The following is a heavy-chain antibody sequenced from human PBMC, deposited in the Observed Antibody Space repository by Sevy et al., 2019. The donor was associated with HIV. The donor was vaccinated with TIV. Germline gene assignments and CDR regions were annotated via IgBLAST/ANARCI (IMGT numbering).Heavy chain of an antibody. D-gene: IGHD1-1*01. J-gene: IGHJ4*02. Sequence: GGSLRLSCAASRFTFSDYYMSWIRQAPGKGLEWVSYICSGGTTMYYAHSLKGRFTISRDNAKNSLYLQMNSLRAEDTAVYYCARVRYNYGSYYFDYWGQGTLVTVSS. CDR1: RFTFSDYY. CDR3: ARVRYNYGSYYFDY. CDR2: ICSGGTTM. V-gene: IGHV3-11*01.